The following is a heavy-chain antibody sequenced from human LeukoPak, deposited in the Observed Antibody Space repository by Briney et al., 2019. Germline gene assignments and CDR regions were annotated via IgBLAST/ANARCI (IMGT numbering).Heavy chain of an antibody. J-gene: IGHJ3*02. D-gene: IGHD3-22*01. CDR1: GFTVSSNY. Sequence: GGSLRLSCAASGFTVSSNYMSWVRQAPGKGLEWVSVIYSGGSTYYADSVKGRFTISRDNSKNTLYLQMNSLRAEDTAVYYCAREPPGYGSSGYPTVDAFDIWGQGTMVTVSS. V-gene: IGHV3-53*01. CDR2: IYSGGST. CDR3: AREPPGYGSSGYPTVDAFDI.